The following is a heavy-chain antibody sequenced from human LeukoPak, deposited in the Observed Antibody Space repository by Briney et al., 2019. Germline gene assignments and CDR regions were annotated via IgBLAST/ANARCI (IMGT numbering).Heavy chain of an antibody. Sequence: TGGSLRLSCAASGFTFSSYEMNWVRQAPEKGLEWISYISASGTITHYADSVEGRFTISRDNAKNSLYLQMNSLRAEDTAVYYCARDLSSRGYTYGTPAFTFDIWGQGTMVTVSS. CDR1: GFTFSSYE. J-gene: IGHJ3*02. D-gene: IGHD5-18*01. V-gene: IGHV3-48*03. CDR3: ARDLSSRGYTYGTPAFTFDI. CDR2: ISASGTIT.